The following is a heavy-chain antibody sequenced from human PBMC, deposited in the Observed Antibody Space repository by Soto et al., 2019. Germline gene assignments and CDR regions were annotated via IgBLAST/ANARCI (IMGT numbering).Heavy chain of an antibody. V-gene: IGHV3-23*01. D-gene: IGHD5-18*01. CDR1: GFTFSSYA. CDR3: AKEDGYGLFDY. Sequence: PGGSLRLSCAASGFTFSSYAMSWVRQAPGKSLEWVSTISGRGGYTYYADSVKGRFAISRDNSMNTLYLQVNSLRAEDTAVYYCAKEDGYGLFDYWGQGTLVTVSS. CDR2: ISGRGGYT. J-gene: IGHJ4*02.